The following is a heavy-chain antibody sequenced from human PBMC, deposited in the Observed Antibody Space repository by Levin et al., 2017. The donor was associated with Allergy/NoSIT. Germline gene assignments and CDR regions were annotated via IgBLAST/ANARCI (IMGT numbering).Heavy chain of an antibody. J-gene: IGHJ4*02. CDR1: GFTNYA. CDR2: LSYDGSDE. Sequence: PGESLKISCSVSGFTNYALHWVRQAPGKGLECVAALSYDGSDEYYADSVRGRFTISKDTSKNTLYLQMESLRPDDTAIYFCARFSGIYYFAPWGQGTQVSVSP. CDR3: ARFSGIYYFAP. V-gene: IGHV3-30*04. D-gene: IGHD3-10*01.